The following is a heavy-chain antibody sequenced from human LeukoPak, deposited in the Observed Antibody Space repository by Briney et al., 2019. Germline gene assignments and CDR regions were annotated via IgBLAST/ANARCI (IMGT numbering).Heavy chain of an antibody. J-gene: IGHJ4*02. CDR3: AKINNNDDY. D-gene: IGHD1/OR15-1a*01. CDR2: ISPHGDIE. CDR1: GFTFTTLG. V-gene: IGHV3-30*18. Sequence: PGRSLRLSCAASGFTFTTLGIHWVRQAPGKGLEWVAAISPHGDIEYYTDSVKGRFTISRDNSKNMIYLQMNSLRGEDSAVYYCAKINNNDDYWGQGNLVTVSS.